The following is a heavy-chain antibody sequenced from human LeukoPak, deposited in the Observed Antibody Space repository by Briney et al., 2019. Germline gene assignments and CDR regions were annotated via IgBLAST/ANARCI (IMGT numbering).Heavy chain of an antibody. V-gene: IGHV3-53*05. CDR2: IYSGGST. CDR3: AKDLSSSWYLYYYYGMDV. J-gene: IGHJ6*02. CDR1: GFTLSSNY. D-gene: IGHD6-13*01. Sequence: GGSLRLSCAASGFTLSSNYMSWVRQAPGRGLEWVSVIYSGGSTYYADSVKGRFTISRDNSKNTLYLQMNSLRAEDTAVYYCAKDLSSSWYLYYYYGMDVWGQGTTVTVSS.